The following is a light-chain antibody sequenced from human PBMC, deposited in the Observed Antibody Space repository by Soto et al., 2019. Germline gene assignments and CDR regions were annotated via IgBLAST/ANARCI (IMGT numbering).Light chain of an antibody. J-gene: IGKJ1*01. CDR3: QQYGSLRWT. CDR1: QSVSSSY. CDR2: GAS. V-gene: IGKV3-20*01. Sequence: EIVLTQSPGTLSLSPGERATLSCRASQSVSSSYLAWYQQKPGKAPRLLIYGASSRATGIPDRFSGSESGTDFTLTISRLEPEDFSVYYCQQYGSLRWTVGQGTKVEIK.